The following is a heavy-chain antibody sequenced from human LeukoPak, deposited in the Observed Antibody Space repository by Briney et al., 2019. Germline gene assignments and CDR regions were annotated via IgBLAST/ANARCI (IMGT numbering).Heavy chain of an antibody. CDR1: GYTFTNYG. CDR2: ISAYNGNT. J-gene: IGHJ5*02. Sequence: GASVTVSCKASGYTFTNYGISWVRQAPGQGGEWMGWISAYNGNTNYAQKLQGRVTMTTDTSTSTAYMELRSLRSDDTAVYYCARDTMVRGVTAWFDPWGQGTLVTVSS. D-gene: IGHD3-10*01. CDR3: ARDTMVRGVTAWFDP. V-gene: IGHV1-18*01.